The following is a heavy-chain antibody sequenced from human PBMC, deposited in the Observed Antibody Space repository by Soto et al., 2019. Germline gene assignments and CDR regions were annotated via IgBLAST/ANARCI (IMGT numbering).Heavy chain of an antibody. CDR3: ASSGTYDYYSCGMDV. D-gene: IGHD3-10*01. J-gene: IGHJ6*04. Sequence: QVTLKESGPVLVKPTETLTLTCTVSGFSLSNARMGVSWIRQPPGKALEWLAHIFSNDEKSYSTSLKSRLTIPKNPPKTQVVLTIPNMDPVDTPKFSCASSGTYDYYSCGMDVGGKGTTFTLSS. V-gene: IGHV2-26*01. CDR2: IFSNDEK. CDR1: GFSLSNARMG.